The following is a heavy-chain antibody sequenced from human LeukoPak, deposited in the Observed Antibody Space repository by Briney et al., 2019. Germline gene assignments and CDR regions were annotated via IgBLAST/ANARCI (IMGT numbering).Heavy chain of an antibody. D-gene: IGHD1-1*01. J-gene: IGHJ4*02. CDR3: ARVGRPLAPDY. Sequence: SVKVSCKASGGTFSSYAISWVRQAPGQGREGMGGIIPIFGTANYAQKFQGRLTITTDESTSTAYMELSSLRSEDTAVYYCARVGRPLAPDYWGQGTLVTVSS. V-gene: IGHV1-69*05. CDR1: GGTFSSYA. CDR2: IIPIFGTA.